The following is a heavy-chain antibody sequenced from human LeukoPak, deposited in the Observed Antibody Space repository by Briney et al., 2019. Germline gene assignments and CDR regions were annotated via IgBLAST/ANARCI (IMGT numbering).Heavy chain of an antibody. Sequence: GASVKVSCKASGGTFISYAISWVRQAPGQGLEWTGGIIPIFGTANYEQKFQGRVTITADESTSTAYMELSSLRSEDTAVYYCARESIVVVPAARLYEYYYGMDVWGQGTTVTVSS. CDR2: IIPIFGTA. J-gene: IGHJ6*02. V-gene: IGHV1-69*01. CDR3: ARESIVVVPAARLYEYYYGMDV. D-gene: IGHD2-2*01. CDR1: GGTFISYA.